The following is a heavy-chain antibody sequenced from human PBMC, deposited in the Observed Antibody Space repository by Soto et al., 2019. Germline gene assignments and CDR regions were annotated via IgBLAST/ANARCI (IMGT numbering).Heavy chain of an antibody. J-gene: IGHJ5*02. Sequence: QVQLVQSGAEVKKPGASVRVSCKASGYTFTSYGISWVRQAPGQGLEGMGWISADNGNTNYAQNLQGRVTMTTETATSTAYMELRSLRSDDTAVYYCARVGDIVVVGPWFDPWGQGTLVPVSS. V-gene: IGHV1-18*04. D-gene: IGHD2-2*01. CDR1: GYTFTSYG. CDR3: ARVGDIVVVGPWFDP. CDR2: ISADNGNT.